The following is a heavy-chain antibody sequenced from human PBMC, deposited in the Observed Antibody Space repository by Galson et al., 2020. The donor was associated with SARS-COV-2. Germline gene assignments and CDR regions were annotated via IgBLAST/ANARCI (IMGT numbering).Heavy chain of an antibody. CDR3: AAFALSIPHP. D-gene: IGHD2-21*01. V-gene: IGHV1-58*02. CDR1: GFTFFSSA. CDR2: LVVGSANT. J-gene: IGHJ5*02. Sequence: SVKVPCKASGFTFFSSAIQWVRQARGQRLEWIGWLVVGSANTKYAQKFQERVTITRDMSTSTTYMELSGLSSEDTAVYYCAAFALSIPHPWGQGTLVIVSS.